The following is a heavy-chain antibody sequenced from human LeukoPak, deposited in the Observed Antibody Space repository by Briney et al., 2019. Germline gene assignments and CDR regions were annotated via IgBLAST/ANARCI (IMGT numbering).Heavy chain of an antibody. CDR3: ASATGDNDAFDI. CDR2: ISASGGDT. V-gene: IGHV3-23*01. CDR1: GLTFSSYS. Sequence: GGSLRLSCVVSGLTFSSYSMSCVRQAPGKGLDWVSGISASGGDTWYPDSVKGRFTISRDSSKNTLYLQMNSLRAEDTAVYYCASATGDNDAFDIWGQGTMVTVSS. J-gene: IGHJ3*02. D-gene: IGHD7-27*01.